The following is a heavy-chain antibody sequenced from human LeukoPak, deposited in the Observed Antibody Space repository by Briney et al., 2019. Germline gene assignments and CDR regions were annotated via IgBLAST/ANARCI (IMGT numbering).Heavy chain of an antibody. Sequence: GGSLRLSCAASGFTFSSYWMHGVREAPGKGLEGGANIQQNGTEKYYVDSVKGRFTISRDNAKNSLYLQMNSLRVEDTAVYYCAKVAKYYYGSETYYFFEHWGQGTPVTASS. CDR3: AKVAKYYYGSETYYFFEH. CDR2: IQQNGTEK. D-gene: IGHD3-10*01. CDR1: GFTFSSYW. V-gene: IGHV3-7*01. J-gene: IGHJ4*02.